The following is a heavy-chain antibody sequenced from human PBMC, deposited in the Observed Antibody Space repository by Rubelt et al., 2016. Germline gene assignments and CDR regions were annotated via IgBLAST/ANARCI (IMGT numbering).Heavy chain of an antibody. CDR1: GFTFSSYA. J-gene: IGHJ6*03. Sequence: GFTFSSYAMSWVRQAPGKGLEWVSAISGSGGSTYYADSVKGRFTISRDNSKNTLYLQMNSLRAEDTAVYYCAKDPYDSSGYYYYYMDVWGKGTTVTVSS. D-gene: IGHD3-22*01. CDR2: ISGSGGST. CDR3: AKDPYDSSGYYYYYMDV. V-gene: IGHV3-23*01.